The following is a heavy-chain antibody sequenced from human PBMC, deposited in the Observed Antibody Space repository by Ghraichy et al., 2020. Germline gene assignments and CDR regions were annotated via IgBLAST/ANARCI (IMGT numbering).Heavy chain of an antibody. Sequence: GGSLRLSCAASGFTLSTYWMHWVRQAPGKGLVWVSRINSDGTTTTYADSVKGRFTISRANANSTLYVQMNSLRAEDTAVYYCARGGYSCYDWGDLEYWGQGTLVTVSS. CDR1: GFTLSTYW. CDR2: INSDGTTT. J-gene: IGHJ4*02. V-gene: IGHV3-74*01. CDR3: ARGGYSCYDWGDLEY. D-gene: IGHD5-12*01.